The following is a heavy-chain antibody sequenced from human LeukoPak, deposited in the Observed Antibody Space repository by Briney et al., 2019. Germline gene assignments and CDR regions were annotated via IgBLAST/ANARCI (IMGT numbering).Heavy chain of an antibody. D-gene: IGHD6-6*01. V-gene: IGHV3-30*18. J-gene: IGHJ4*02. Sequence: GGSLRLSCAASGFTFSSYGMHWVRQAPGKGLEWVAVISYDGSNKYYADSVKGRFTISRDNSKNTLYLQMNSLRAEDTAVYYCAKVVRDSSSSYFDYWGQGTLVTVSS. CDR2: ISYDGSNK. CDR3: AKVVRDSSSSYFDY. CDR1: GFTFSSYG.